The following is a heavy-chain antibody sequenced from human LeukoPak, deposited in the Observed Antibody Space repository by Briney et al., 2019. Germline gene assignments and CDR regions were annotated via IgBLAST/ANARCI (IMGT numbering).Heavy chain of an antibody. CDR2: IIPIRGIA. CDR1: GGTFSSDT. V-gene: IGHV1-69*02. D-gene: IGHD4-11*01. Sequence: PSLKVSCKASGGTFSSDTISWVRQAPGPGLECMGRIIPIRGIANYAQTFQSRVTITADKSTSTAYMELSSLRSEDTAVYYCARGATMTTVMNFDYWGQGTLVTVSS. J-gene: IGHJ4*02. CDR3: ARGATMTTVMNFDY.